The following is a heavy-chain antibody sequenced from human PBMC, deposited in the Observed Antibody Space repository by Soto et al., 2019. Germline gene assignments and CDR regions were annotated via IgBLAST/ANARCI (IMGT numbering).Heavy chain of an antibody. V-gene: IGHV4-30-4*01. CDR3: ARGRYCLTGRCFPNWFDS. CDR2: IYKSATT. J-gene: IGHJ5*01. Sequence: SETLSLTCSVSGDSISTVDYFWAWIRQPPGQALEYIGYIYKSATTYYNPSFENRVAIPLDTSKSQFSLNVTSVTAADTAVYFCARGRYCLTGRCFPNWFDSWSQGTLVTVSS. D-gene: IGHD2-15*01. CDR1: GDSISTVDYF.